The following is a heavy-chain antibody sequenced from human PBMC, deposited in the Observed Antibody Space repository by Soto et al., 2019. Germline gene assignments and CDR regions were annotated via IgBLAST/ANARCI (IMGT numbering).Heavy chain of an antibody. CDR3: ARELVPYYGGNSLSLDF. CDR2: IIPKFGTT. D-gene: IGHD4-17*01. Sequence: QVQLVQSGAEVKKPGSSVKVSCKASGGTFSTYGMNWVRLAPGQGLEWMGGIIPKFGTTNYAQKFQGRVTLTADESTNTAYMALNSLRSEDTAVYFCARELVPYYGGNSLSLDFWGQGTVVTVPS. V-gene: IGHV1-69*13. J-gene: IGHJ4*02. CDR1: GGTFSTYG.